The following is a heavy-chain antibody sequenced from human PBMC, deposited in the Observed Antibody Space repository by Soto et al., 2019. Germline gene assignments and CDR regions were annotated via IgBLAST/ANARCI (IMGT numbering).Heavy chain of an antibody. CDR2: ITGRGSVT. CDR1: GFTFYNYA. Sequence: EVQVLESGGGLVQPGGSLRLSCAASGFTFYNYAMGWVRQAPGKGLEWVSAITGRGSVTYYVDSVKGRFTISRDNSENTLYLQMNSLRAEDTAIYYCAKLGSSSWSPHYYFDYWGQGTLVTVSS. J-gene: IGHJ4*02. V-gene: IGHV3-23*01. CDR3: AKLGSSSWSPHYYFDY. D-gene: IGHD2-2*01.